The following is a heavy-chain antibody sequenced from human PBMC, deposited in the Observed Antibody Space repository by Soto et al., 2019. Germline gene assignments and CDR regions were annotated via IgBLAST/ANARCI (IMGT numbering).Heavy chain of an antibody. CDR1: GFTFSGSA. D-gene: IGHD4-17*01. J-gene: IGHJ6*03. CDR2: IRSKANSYAT. Sequence: GGSLRLSCAASGFTFSGSAMHWVRQASGKGLEWVGRIRSKANSYATAYAASGKGSFTISRDDSKNTAYLQMNSLKTEDTAVYYCTTYGDYDRYYYYMDVWGKGTTVTVSS. V-gene: IGHV3-73*01. CDR3: TTYGDYDRYYYYMDV.